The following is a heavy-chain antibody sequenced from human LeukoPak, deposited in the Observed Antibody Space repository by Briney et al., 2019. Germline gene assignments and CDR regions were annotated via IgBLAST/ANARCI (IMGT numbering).Heavy chain of an antibody. CDR3: AREGGSSGWYSSWFDY. J-gene: IGHJ5*01. V-gene: IGHV3-33*08. D-gene: IGHD6-19*01. Sequence: GGSLRLSCAASGFTFSSYGMHWVRQAPGKGLEWVAVIWYGGSNKYYADSVKGRFTISRDNSKNTLYLQMNSLRAEDTAVYYCAREGGSSGWYSSWFDYWGQGTLVTVSS. CDR1: GFTFSSYG. CDR2: IWYGGSNK.